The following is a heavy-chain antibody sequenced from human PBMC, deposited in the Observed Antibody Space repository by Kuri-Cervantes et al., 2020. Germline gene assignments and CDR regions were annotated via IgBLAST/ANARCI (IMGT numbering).Heavy chain of an antibody. Sequence: GSLRLSCAVYGGSFSGYYWTWIRQSPGKGLEWIGEINHSGVTNYNPSLKSRVTISVDKSKNQFSLKLSSVTAADTAVYYCARWGEDCSGGSCYPIPLLAWGQGALVTVSS. J-gene: IGHJ5*02. CDR3: ARWGEDCSGGSCYPIPLLA. D-gene: IGHD2-15*01. CDR1: GGSFSGYY. V-gene: IGHV4-34*01. CDR2: INHSGVT.